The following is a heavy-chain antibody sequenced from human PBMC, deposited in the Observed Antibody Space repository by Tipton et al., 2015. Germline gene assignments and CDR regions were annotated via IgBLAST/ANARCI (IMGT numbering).Heavy chain of an antibody. CDR2: IYYRGST. V-gene: IGHV4-59*01. D-gene: IGHD3-22*01. CDR1: GGSISRYY. J-gene: IGHJ4*02. Sequence: TLSLTCTVSGGSISRYYWSWIRQPPGKGLEWIGYIYYRGSTNYNPPLKSRVTISLDTSKNEFSLKLSSVTAADTAVFYCASSLNYYDSRGYYIDYWGQGALVTVSS. CDR3: ASSLNYYDSRGYYIDY.